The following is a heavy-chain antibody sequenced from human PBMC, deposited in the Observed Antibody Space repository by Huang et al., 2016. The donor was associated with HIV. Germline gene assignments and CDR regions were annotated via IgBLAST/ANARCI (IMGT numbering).Heavy chain of an antibody. CDR3: ARHREGPVAYYSGWGSHLNYMDV. J-gene: IGHJ6*03. V-gene: IGHV4-39*01. CDR1: GGSISSSVYH. Sequence: QLLLQESGPGLVKPSEALALTCAVSGGSISSSVYHWGWIRQPPGTGLEWIGSRYYRGSTHNSPSLRSRITIAGDTSKNLCFLNLTSMTAADTAVYYCARHREGPVAYYSGWGSHLNYMDVWGRGRTVVVSS. D-gene: IGHD3-10*01. CDR2: RYYRGST.